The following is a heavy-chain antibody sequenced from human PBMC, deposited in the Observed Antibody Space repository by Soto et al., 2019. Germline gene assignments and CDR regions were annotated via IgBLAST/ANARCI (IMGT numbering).Heavy chain of an antibody. CDR2: IYHSGTT. CDR3: ARVFHPLRYFDWLIQDY. D-gene: IGHD3-9*01. CDR1: GDSISSGYY. J-gene: IGHJ4*02. V-gene: IGHV4-38-2*01. Sequence: SETLSLTCAVSGDSISSGYYWAWIRQPPGKGLEWIGSIYHSGTTYYNPSLESRVTISVETSKNQFSLKLSSVTAADTAVYYCARVFHPLRYFDWLIQDYWGQGTLVTVSS.